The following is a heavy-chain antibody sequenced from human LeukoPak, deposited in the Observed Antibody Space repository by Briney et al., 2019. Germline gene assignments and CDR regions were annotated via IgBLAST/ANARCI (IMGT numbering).Heavy chain of an antibody. V-gene: IGHV3-30*03. CDR2: ISYDGSNK. CDR1: GFTFSSYG. CDR3: ARAFGYELYYYYMDV. J-gene: IGHJ6*03. D-gene: IGHD5-12*01. Sequence: GRSLRLSCAASGFTFSSYGMHWVRQAPGKGLEWVAVISYDGSNKYYADSVKGRFTISRDNSKNTLYLQMNSLRAEDTAVYYCARAFGYELYYYYMDVWGKGTTVTVSS.